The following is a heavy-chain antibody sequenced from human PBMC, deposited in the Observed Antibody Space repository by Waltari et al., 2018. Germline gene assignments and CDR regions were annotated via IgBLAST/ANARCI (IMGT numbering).Heavy chain of an antibody. J-gene: IGHJ4*02. CDR1: GLTFSSYG. V-gene: IGHV3-30*03. CDR3: ARPGGNFDY. Sequence: QVQLVESGGGVVQPGRSLKVSCAASGLTFSSYGMHWVRQAPGKGLEWVAVISYDGSNKYYADSVKGRFTISRDNSKNTLYLQMNSLRAEDTAVYYCARPGGNFDYWGQGTLVTVSS. D-gene: IGHD3-16*01. CDR2: ISYDGSNK.